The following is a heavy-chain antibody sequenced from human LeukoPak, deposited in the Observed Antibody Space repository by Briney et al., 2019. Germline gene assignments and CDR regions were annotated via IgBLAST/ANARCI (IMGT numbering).Heavy chain of an antibody. Sequence: GASVKVSCKASGYTLTGYYMHWVRQAPGQGLEWMGWINPNSGGTNYAQKFQGRVTMTRDTSISTAYMELSRLRSDDTAVYYCARDRGRRITIFGVVTPHDAFDIWGQGTMVTVSS. V-gene: IGHV1-2*02. CDR2: INPNSGGT. CDR1: GYTLTGYY. CDR3: ARDRGRRITIFGVVTPHDAFDI. D-gene: IGHD3-3*01. J-gene: IGHJ3*02.